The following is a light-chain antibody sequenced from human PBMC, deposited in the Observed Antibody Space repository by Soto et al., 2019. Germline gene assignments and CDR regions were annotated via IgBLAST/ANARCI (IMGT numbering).Light chain of an antibody. CDR1: TIVINNY. CDR2: GAS. CDR3: QQRSNWPPLWT. J-gene: IGKJ1*01. V-gene: IGKV3-11*01. Sequence: IVLPPSPGTLSRSPVYISPLYGISRTIVINNYLAWYQQKPGQAPRPLIYGASNRATGIPARFSGSGSGTDFTLTISSLEPEDFAVYYCQQRSNWPPLWTCGHGTKVDIK.